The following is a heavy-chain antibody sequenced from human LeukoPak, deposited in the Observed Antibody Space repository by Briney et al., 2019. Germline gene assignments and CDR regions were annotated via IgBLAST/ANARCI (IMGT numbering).Heavy chain of an antibody. CDR1: GFTFNIYP. V-gene: IGHV3-23*01. D-gene: IGHD1/OR15-1a*01. J-gene: IGHJ3*02. Sequence: GGSLRLSCVASGFTFNIYPMSWVRQAPGKGLEWVSAISGGGETTLYADSVEGRFTISRDNYRNTLFLQMSSLRAEDTAVYFCAGKSPTRTRQHALDIWGRGTMVTVSS. CDR2: ISGGGETT. CDR3: AGKSPTRTRQHALDI.